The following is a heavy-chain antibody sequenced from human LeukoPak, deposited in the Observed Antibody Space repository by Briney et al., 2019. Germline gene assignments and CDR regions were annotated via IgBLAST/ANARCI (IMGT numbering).Heavy chain of an antibody. Sequence: GGSLRLSCAASGFGFSDYWMHRVRQVPGRGPVWVSHISIDGSYTNYADSVKGRFTISRDNAKNTLYLEMNSLRAEDTAVYYCLFASGSYYTAFHYWGPGTLVTVSS. J-gene: IGHJ4*02. D-gene: IGHD3-10*01. CDR3: LFASGSYYTAFHY. CDR2: ISIDGSYT. V-gene: IGHV3-74*01. CDR1: GFGFSDYW.